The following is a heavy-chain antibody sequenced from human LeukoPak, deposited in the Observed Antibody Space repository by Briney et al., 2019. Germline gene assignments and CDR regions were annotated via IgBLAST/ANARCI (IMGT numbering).Heavy chain of an antibody. Sequence: SETLSLTCAVSGGSISSGDYSWSWIRQPPGKGLEWIGYIFHSGTTYYNPSLKSRVTISVDRSKKQFSLNLSSVTAADTAVYYCARGVISGSGCFDYWGQGTLVTVSS. CDR3: ARGVISGSGCFDY. CDR2: IFHSGTT. J-gene: IGHJ4*02. V-gene: IGHV4-30-2*01. CDR1: GGSISSGDYS. D-gene: IGHD3-10*01.